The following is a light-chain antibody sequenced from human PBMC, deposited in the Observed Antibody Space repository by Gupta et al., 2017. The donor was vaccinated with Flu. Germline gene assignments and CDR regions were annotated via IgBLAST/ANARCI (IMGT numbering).Light chain of an antibody. CDR1: QSISSW. V-gene: IGKV1-5*03. CDR2: KAS. CDR3: QQDNSYPWT. Sequence: SASVGDRVTITCRASQSISSWLAWYQQKPGKAPKLLIYKASSLESGVPSRFSGSGSGTEFTLTISSLQPDDFATYYCQQDNSYPWTFGQGTKVEIK. J-gene: IGKJ1*01.